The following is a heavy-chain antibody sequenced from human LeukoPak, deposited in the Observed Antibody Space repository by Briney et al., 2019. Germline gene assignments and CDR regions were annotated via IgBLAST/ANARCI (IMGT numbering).Heavy chain of an antibody. CDR3: ARDAGSTSYSDY. D-gene: IGHD2-2*01. V-gene: IGHV4-59*01. J-gene: IGHJ4*02. Sequence: SETLSLTCTVSGGSISSYYWSWIRQPPGKGLEWIGYIYYSGSTNYNPSLKSRVTISVDTSKNQFSLKLSSVTAADTAVYYCARDAGSTSYSDYWGQGTLVTVSP. CDR2: IYYSGST. CDR1: GGSISSYY.